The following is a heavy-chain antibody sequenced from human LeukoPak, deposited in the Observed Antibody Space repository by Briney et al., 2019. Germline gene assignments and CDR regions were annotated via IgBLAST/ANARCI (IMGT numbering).Heavy chain of an antibody. CDR1: EFNFEDYT. CDR2: INWDGGST. J-gene: IGHJ4*02. CDR3: TKGSNTWPSLFDY. V-gene: IGHV3-43*01. Sequence: PGGSLRLSCAASEFNFEDYTMHWVRQTPGKGLEWVSLINWDGGSTYYADSVKGRFAISRDNNKNSLYLQMTSLRTEDTALYYCTKGSNTWPSLFDYWGQGTLVTVSS. D-gene: IGHD2-2*02.